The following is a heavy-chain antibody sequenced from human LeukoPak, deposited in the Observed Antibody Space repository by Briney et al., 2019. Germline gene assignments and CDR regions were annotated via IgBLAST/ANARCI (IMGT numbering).Heavy chain of an antibody. CDR3: ARATTMYSGSYFGD. D-gene: IGHD1-26*01. V-gene: IGHV4-4*02. J-gene: IGHJ4*02. Sequence: SETLSLTCAVSGGSISSSNWWSWVRQPPGKGLEWIGEIYHSGSTNYNPSLKSRVTISVDKPKNQFSLKLSSVTAADTAVYYCARATTMYSGSYFGDWGQGTLVTVSS. CDR1: GGSISSSNW. CDR2: IYHSGST.